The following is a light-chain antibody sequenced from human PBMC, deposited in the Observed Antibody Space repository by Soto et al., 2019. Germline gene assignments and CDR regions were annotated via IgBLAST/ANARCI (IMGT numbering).Light chain of an antibody. J-gene: IGKJ1*01. CDR3: QQYRHWPRT. CDR1: QSVSSN. CDR2: GAS. Sequence: IVMTQSPATLSVSPGERATLSCRASQSVSSNLAWYQQKPGQAPRLLIYGASTRATGIPARFSGSGSGTEFTLTISNLRPEDFAVYYCQQYRHWPRTFGQGTKVDIK. V-gene: IGKV3-15*01.